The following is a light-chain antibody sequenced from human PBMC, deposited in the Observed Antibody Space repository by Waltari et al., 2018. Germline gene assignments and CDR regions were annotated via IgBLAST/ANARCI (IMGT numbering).Light chain of an antibody. J-gene: IGLJ2*01. CDR2: VNSDGEH. Sequence: QLLVTQSPSASASLGASVKLTCTLSSGHTTSAIAWHQHQSEKGPRFLMSVNSDGEHTQWDGIPDRFSGSSSGAERYLTIYSLQSEDEADYYCQTWDTNIVVFGGGTKVTVL. V-gene: IGLV4-69*01. CDR1: SGHTTSA. CDR3: QTWDTNIVV.